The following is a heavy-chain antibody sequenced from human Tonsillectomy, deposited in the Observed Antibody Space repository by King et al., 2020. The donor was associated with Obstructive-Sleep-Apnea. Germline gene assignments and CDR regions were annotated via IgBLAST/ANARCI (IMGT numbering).Heavy chain of an antibody. Sequence: VQLVESGGGLVQPGRSLRLSCTPSGFAFVDYAMDWFRQAPGKGLEWIGFIRSEGYGGATEYGASVKGRFIISRDVFKGAVYLQMNSLKTEDTAIYYCSKEDRGSGRGYFDLWGRGTLVTVSS. CDR3: SKEDRGSGRGYFDL. D-gene: IGHD3-10*01. V-gene: IGHV3-49*03. J-gene: IGHJ2*01. CDR1: GFAFVDYA. CDR2: IRSEGYGGAT.